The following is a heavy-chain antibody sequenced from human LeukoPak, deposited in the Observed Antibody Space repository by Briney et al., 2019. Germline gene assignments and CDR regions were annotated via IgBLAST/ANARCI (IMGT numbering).Heavy chain of an antibody. CDR3: ARQLVVERPPNWFDP. CDR2: INHSGSA. J-gene: IGHJ5*02. V-gene: IGHV4-34*01. D-gene: IGHD1-1*01. CDR1: GGSFSGYY. Sequence: PSETLSLTCAVYGGSFSGYYWSWIRQPPGKGLEWIGEINHSGSANYNPSLKSRVTISVDTSKNQFSLKLSSVTAADAAVYYCARQLVVERPPNWFDPWGQGTLVTVSS.